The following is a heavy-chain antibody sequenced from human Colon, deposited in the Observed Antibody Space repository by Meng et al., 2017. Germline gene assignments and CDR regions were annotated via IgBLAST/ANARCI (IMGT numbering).Heavy chain of an antibody. CDR3: ARGRYSGYLP. CDR2: INHSGST. V-gene: IGHV4-34*01. CDR1: GGSFSGYY. J-gene: IGHJ5*02. D-gene: IGHD5-12*01. Sequence: QVQLQRWGGGLLKPSETLCLTCAVYGGSFSGYYWSWIRQPPGKGLEWIGEINHSGSTNYNPSLKSRVTISVDTSKNQFSLKLSSVTAADTAVYYCARGRYSGYLPWGQGTLVTVSS.